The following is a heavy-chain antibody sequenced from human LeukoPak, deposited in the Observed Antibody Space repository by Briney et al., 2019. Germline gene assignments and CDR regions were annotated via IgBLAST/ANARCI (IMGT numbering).Heavy chain of an antibody. J-gene: IGHJ4*02. V-gene: IGHV5-51*01. CDR1: GYSFTSYW. D-gene: IGHD1-26*01. Sequence: GESLKISCQGSGYSFTSYWIAWVRQMPGKGLEWMGIIYPGDPDTRYSPSFQCQVTFSADKSISTAYLQWSSLKASDTAMYYCAREGEVGVHYFDYWGQGTLVTVSS. CDR3: AREGEVGVHYFDY. CDR2: IYPGDPDT.